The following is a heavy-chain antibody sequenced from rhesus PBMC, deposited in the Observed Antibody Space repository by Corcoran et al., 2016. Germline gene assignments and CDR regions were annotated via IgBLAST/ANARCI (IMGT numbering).Heavy chain of an antibody. Sequence: QVQLQESGPVVVKPSETLALTCAVSGDSINPDYLWSWIRQSPGKGLEWIAHIGGSSGSTNYNPSLKSRVTISKDTSKNQFSLNLISVTAADTAMYYCVRSGSSWASFANWGQGVLVTVSS. CDR1: GDSINPDYL. V-gene: IGHV4-127*01. J-gene: IGHJ4*01. CDR3: VRSGSSWASFAN. CDR2: IGGSSGST. D-gene: IGHD6-13*01.